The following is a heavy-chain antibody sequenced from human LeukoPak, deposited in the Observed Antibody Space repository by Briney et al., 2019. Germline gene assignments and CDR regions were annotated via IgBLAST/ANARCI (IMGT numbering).Heavy chain of an antibody. J-gene: IGHJ4*02. V-gene: IGHV3-74*01. CDR2: INSDGTMT. Sequence: GGSLRLSCAASGFTFSSSWMYWVRQGPGKGLVWVSRINSDGTMTNYADSVKGRFTISRDNAKNTVYLQMNSLTAEDTALYYCTRDAYKSFDSWGQGTLVTVS. D-gene: IGHD1-1*01. CDR3: TRDAYKSFDS. CDR1: GFTFSSSW.